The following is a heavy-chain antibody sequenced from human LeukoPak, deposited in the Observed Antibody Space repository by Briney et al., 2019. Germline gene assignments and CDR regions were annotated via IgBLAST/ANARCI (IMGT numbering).Heavy chain of an antibody. J-gene: IGHJ4*02. Sequence: GGSLRLSCAASGFTFSSYAMHWVRQAPGKGLEWVAVISYDGSNKYYADSVKGRFTISRDNSKNTLYLQMNSLRAEDTAVYYCARDTVLLWFGESAAFDYWGQGTLVTVSS. CDR1: GFTFSSYA. D-gene: IGHD3-10*01. V-gene: IGHV3-30-3*01. CDR3: ARDTVLLWFGESAAFDY. CDR2: ISYDGSNK.